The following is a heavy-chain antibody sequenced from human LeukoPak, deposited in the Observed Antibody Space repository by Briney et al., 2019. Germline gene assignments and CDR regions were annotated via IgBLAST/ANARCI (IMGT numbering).Heavy chain of an antibody. CDR1: GFTFSSYS. CDR3: ARDQYGGYALDY. CDR2: ISSSGSTI. J-gene: IGHJ4*02. Sequence: GGSLRLSCAASGFTFSSYSMNWVRQAPGKGLEWVSYISSSGSTISYAESVKGRFTISRDNAKNSLYLQMNSLRAEDTAVYYCARDQYGGYALDYWGQGTLVTVSS. V-gene: IGHV3-48*01. D-gene: IGHD4-17*01.